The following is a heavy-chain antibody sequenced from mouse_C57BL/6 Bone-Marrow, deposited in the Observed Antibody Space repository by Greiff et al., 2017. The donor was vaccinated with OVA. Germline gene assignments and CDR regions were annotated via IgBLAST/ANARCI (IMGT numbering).Heavy chain of an antibody. J-gene: IGHJ1*03. CDR3: AGGGGLICYWGV. CDR1: GYSITSDY. D-gene: IGHD2-12*01. V-gene: IGHV3-8*01. Sequence: EVQVVESGPGLAKPSQTLSLTCSVPGYSITSDYWNWIRKFPGNKLEYMGYISYSGSTYYNPSLKSRISITRDTSKNQYYLQLNSVTTEDTAKFYWAGGGGLICYWGVGGTGTAATVPT. CDR2: ISYSGST.